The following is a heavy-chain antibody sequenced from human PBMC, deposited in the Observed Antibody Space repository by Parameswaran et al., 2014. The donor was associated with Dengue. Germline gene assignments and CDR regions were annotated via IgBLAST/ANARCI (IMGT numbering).Heavy chain of an antibody. Sequence: WVRQAPGQGLEWMGIIDPSGAYTNYARKFQGRVTVTRDTSTSTVYMELSSLRSEDTAVYYCARSGGVAVVSSFDYWGQGTLVTVSS. D-gene: IGHD3-22*01. CDR3: ARSGGVAVVSSFDY. CDR2: IDPSGAYT. J-gene: IGHJ4*02. V-gene: IGHV1-46*01.